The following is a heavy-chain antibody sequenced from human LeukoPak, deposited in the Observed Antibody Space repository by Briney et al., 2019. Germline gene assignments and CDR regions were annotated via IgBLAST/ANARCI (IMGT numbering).Heavy chain of an antibody. D-gene: IGHD6-6*01. J-gene: IGHJ3*02. Sequence: VSGPTLVNPTQTLTLTCTFSGFSLSTSGVGVGWIRQPPGKALGWLALIYWDGSKPYSPSLKSRLTITEDTSKNQVVLTIVDMAPVDTATYYCAYRRYSTSSFGSFDIWGQGTMVTVSS. CDR2: IYWDGSK. CDR3: AYRRYSTSSFGSFDI. CDR1: GFSLSTSGVG. V-gene: IGHV2-5*02.